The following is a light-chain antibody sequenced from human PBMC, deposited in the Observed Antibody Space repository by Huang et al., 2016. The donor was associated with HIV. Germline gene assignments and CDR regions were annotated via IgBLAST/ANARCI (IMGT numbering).Light chain of an antibody. CDR3: QQYNTSPRT. J-gene: IGKJ1*01. CDR2: GAS. CDR1: ESVGDN. Sequence: EIVMTQSPGTLSVSPGERATLSCRASESVGDNLAWYQQRPGQAPRHLIFGASARAAGIPARFSGSGSGTEFTLTISSLQSEDFAVYYCQQYNTSPRTFGQGTKVEV. V-gene: IGKV3-15*01.